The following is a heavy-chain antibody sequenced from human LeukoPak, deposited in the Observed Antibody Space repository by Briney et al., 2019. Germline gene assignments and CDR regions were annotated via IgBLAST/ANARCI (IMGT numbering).Heavy chain of an antibody. J-gene: IGHJ4*02. D-gene: IGHD5-12*01. V-gene: IGHV3-23*01. CDR1: GFTFSSYA. Sequence: GGSLRLTCAASGFTFSSYAMSWVRQAPGKGLEWVSAISGSGGSTYYADSVKGRFTISRDNSKNTLYLQMNSLRAEDTAVYYCAKAGWRGGYDLSVHWGQGTLVTVSS. CDR2: ISGSGGST. CDR3: AKAGWRGGYDLSVH.